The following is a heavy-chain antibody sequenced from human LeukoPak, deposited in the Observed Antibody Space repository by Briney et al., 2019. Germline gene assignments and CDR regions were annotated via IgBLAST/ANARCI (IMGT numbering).Heavy chain of an antibody. V-gene: IGHV4-4*02. CDR2: INHSGST. Sequence: PSGTLSLTCAVSGGSISSSNWWSWVRQPPGKGLEWIGEINHSGSTNYNPSLKSRVTISVDTSKNQFSLKLSSVTAADTAVYYCARDLGSPLIYFDYWGQGTLVTVSS. J-gene: IGHJ4*02. CDR3: ARDLGSPLIYFDY. CDR1: GGSISSSNW. D-gene: IGHD6-19*01.